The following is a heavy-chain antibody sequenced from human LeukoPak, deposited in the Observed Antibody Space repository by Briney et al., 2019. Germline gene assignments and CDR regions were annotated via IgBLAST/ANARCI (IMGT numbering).Heavy chain of an antibody. Sequence: GGSLRLSCAASGFTFSSYAMNWVRQAPGKGLEWVSSISSSSSYIYYADSVKGRFTISRDNAKNSLYLQMNSLRAEDTAVYYCARVGITIFGVVIIDYYYYYMDVWGKGTTVTVSS. J-gene: IGHJ6*03. V-gene: IGHV3-21*01. CDR3: ARVGITIFGVVIIDYYYYYMDV. CDR2: ISSSSSYI. CDR1: GFTFSSYA. D-gene: IGHD3-3*01.